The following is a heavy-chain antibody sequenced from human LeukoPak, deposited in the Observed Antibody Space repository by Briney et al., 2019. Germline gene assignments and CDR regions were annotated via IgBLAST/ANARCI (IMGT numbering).Heavy chain of an antibody. J-gene: IGHJ5*02. D-gene: IGHD3-10*01. CDR2: IYYSGST. CDR3: ARGPPGGQFDP. Sequence: PSETLSLTGTVSGGSISSYCWSWIRQPPGKGLEWLGYIYYSGSTNYNPSLKSRVTISVDASKNQFSLKLTSVTAADTAVYYCARGPPGGQFDPWGQGTLVTVSS. CDR1: GGSISSYC. V-gene: IGHV4-59*01.